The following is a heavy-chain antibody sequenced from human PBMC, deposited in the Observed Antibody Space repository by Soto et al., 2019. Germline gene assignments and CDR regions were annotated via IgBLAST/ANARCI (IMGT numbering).Heavy chain of an antibody. CDR2: IDRSGST. CDR3: ARDGAWRGFDV. CDR1: GDSISSGGYS. D-gene: IGHD1-26*01. V-gene: IGHV4-30-2*01. J-gene: IGHJ6*02. Sequence: SETLSLTCTVSGDSISSGGYSWSWIRQPPGKGLEWVGYIDRSGSTYYNPSLQSRVTISVDRSSHQFSLSLTSVTAADTAFYYCARDGAWRGFDVWGQGTTVTVSS.